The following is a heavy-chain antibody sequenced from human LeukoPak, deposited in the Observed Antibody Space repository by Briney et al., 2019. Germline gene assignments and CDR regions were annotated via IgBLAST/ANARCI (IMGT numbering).Heavy chain of an antibody. Sequence: SEILSLTCTVSGGSISSYYWSWIRQPAGKGLEWIGRIYTSGSTNYNPSLKSRVTMSVDTSKNQFSLKLSSVTAADTAVYYCARDFFYSSSWYGLDYWGQGTLVTVSS. J-gene: IGHJ4*02. V-gene: IGHV4-4*07. CDR3: ARDFFYSSSWYGLDY. D-gene: IGHD6-13*01. CDR1: GGSISSYY. CDR2: IYTSGST.